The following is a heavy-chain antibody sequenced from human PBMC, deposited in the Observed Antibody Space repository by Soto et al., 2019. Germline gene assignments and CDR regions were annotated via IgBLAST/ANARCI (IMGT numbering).Heavy chain of an antibody. V-gene: IGHV3-23*01. CDR1: EFTFTTYA. CDR2: ISGSGGNT. Sequence: GGSLRLSCASAEFTFTTYAMSWVRQAPGKGLEWVSDISGSGGNTYYADSVKGRFTISRDYSKNTVYLQMNSLRAEDTALYYCAKGQHTSGYSEWFGPLGQGTLVPFCS. CDR3: AKGQHTSGYSEWFGP. D-gene: IGHD3-22*01. J-gene: IGHJ5*02.